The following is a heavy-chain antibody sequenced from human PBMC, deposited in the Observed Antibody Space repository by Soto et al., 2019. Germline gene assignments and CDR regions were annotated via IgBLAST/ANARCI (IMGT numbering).Heavy chain of an antibody. Sequence: QVQLVQSGSEVKKPGSSVKVSCKASPGTFSTYAVSWVRQAPGQGLEWMGGIIPLFGTPNYAQKFQGRVTITADESTRTVYMELSSLTSEDTAVYYCARVDLYYYGSGSYYSWFDPWGQGTLVSVSS. CDR1: PGTFSTYA. CDR2: IIPLFGTP. J-gene: IGHJ5*02. CDR3: ARVDLYYYGSGSYYSWFDP. D-gene: IGHD3-10*01. V-gene: IGHV1-69*01.